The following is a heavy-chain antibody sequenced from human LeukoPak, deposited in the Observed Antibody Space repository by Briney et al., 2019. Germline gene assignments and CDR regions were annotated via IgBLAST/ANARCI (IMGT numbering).Heavy chain of an antibody. CDR3: ARESGSYFFDY. D-gene: IGHD1-26*01. CDR2: ISYDGSNK. CDR1: GFTFSSYA. J-gene: IGHJ4*02. Sequence: GGSLRLSCAASGFTFSSYAMHWVRQAPGKGLEWVAVISYDGSNKYYADSVKGRFTISRDNSKNTLYLQMNSLRAEDTAVYYCARESGSYFFDYWGQGTLVTVSS. V-gene: IGHV3-30*04.